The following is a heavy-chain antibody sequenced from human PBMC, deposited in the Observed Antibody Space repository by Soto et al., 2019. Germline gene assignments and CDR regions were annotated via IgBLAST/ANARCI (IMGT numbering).Heavy chain of an antibody. CDR2: INPDNGGT. CDR3: AREVGKVGYSSSSCDY. Sequence: SVRVSSRASEYTFHGHYMYWVRKATGQGLEWMGWINPDNGGTSYAQKFQGRVTMTTDTSINTAYMELSRLRSDDTAVYYCAREVGKVGYSSSSCDYWGQGSLVTGSS. J-gene: IGHJ4*02. CDR1: EYTFHGHY. D-gene: IGHD6-6*01. V-gene: IGHV1-2*02.